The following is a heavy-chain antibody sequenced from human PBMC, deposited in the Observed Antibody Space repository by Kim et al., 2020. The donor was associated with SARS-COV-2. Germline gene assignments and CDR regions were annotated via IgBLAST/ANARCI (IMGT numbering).Heavy chain of an antibody. V-gene: IGHV3-74*01. CDR1: GLTFSDYW. D-gene: IGHD6-19*01. CDR2: LNSDGSST. J-gene: IGHJ4*02. CDR3: ARGGAITVAGSTVDF. Sequence: GGSLRLSCAASGLTFSDYWMHWVRQAPGKGLVLVSRLNSDGSSTSYADSVKGRFTLSRDNAKNTLYLQMNSLRGEDTAVYYCARGGAITVAGSTVDFWGQGTLVTVSS.